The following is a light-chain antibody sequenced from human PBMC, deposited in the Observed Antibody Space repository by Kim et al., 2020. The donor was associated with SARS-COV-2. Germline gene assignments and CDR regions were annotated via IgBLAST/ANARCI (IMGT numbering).Light chain of an antibody. J-gene: IGLJ3*02. CDR1: ELGEKF. V-gene: IGLV3-1*01. CDR2: QES. CDR3: QAWDSSTGV. Sequence: VSPGQAGSLPWSGEELGEKFACWYQQKAGPGPVPGIYQESQRAPGVPERFSGPNSGKTANLTNGGTQAMDEADYYCQAWDSSTGVFGGGTKLTVL.